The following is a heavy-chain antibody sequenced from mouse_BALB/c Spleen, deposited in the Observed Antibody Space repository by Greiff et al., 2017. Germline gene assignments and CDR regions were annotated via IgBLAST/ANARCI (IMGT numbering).Heavy chain of an antibody. CDR3: ARCMITAGYYYAMDY. D-gene: IGHD2-4*01. V-gene: IGHV1-87*01. J-gene: IGHJ4*01. CDR2: IYPGDGDT. CDR1: GYTFTSYW. Sequence: VQLQQSGAELARPGASVKLSCKASGYTFTSYWMQWVKQRPGQGLEWIGAIYPGDGDTRYTQKFKGKATLTADKSSSTAYMQLRSLASEDSAVYYCARCMITAGYYYAMDYWGQGTSVTVSA.